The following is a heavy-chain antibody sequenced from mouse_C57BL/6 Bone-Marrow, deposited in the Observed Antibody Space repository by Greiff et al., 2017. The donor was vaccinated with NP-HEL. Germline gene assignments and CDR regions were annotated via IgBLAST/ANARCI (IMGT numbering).Heavy chain of an antibody. CDR3: ARSGYPYYAMDY. V-gene: IGHV1-69*01. CDR1: GYTFTSYW. J-gene: IGHJ4*01. D-gene: IGHD2-2*01. Sequence: QVQLQQPGAELVMPGASVKLSCKASGYTFTSYWMHWVKQRPGQGLEWIGEIDPSDSYTNYYQKFKGKSTLTVDKSSSTAYMQLSSLTSEDSAVYYCARSGYPYYAMDYWGQGTSVTVSS. CDR2: IDPSDSYT.